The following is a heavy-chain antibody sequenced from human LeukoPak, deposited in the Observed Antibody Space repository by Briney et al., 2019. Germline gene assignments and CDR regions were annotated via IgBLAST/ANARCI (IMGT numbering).Heavy chain of an antibody. D-gene: IGHD6-19*01. V-gene: IGHV3-30*02. CDR3: AKAGYSSGWYLEY. J-gene: IGHJ4*02. CDR2: IRYDGSNK. CDR1: GFTFSSYG. Sequence: PGRSLRLSCAASGFTFSSYGMHWVRQAPGKGLEWVAFIRYDGSNKYYADSVKGRFTISRDNSKNTLYLQMNSLRAEDTAVYYCAKAGYSSGWYLEYWGQGTLVTVSS.